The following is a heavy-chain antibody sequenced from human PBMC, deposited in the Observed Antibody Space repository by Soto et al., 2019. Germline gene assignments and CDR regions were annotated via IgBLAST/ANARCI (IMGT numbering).Heavy chain of an antibody. D-gene: IGHD2-8*01. CDR3: ARGGVGAYYFDY. J-gene: IGHJ4*02. CDR2: VTSSGRTT. Sequence: GGSLRLSCAASGFTFSSYAMSWVRQAPGKGLEWVSSVTSSGRTTYYAVSVKGRFTISRDNSKNTLYLQMISLRAEDTAVYYCARGGVGAYYFDYWGQGTLVTVSS. CDR1: GFTFSSYA. V-gene: IGHV3-23*01.